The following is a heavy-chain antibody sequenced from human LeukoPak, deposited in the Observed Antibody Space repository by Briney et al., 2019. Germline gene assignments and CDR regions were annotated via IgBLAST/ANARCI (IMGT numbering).Heavy chain of an antibody. V-gene: IGHV3-23*01. CDR1: GFIFNNYA. CDR2: IIGSGGGT. J-gene: IGHJ4*02. CDR3: ARDLSSGWFHFDC. Sequence: GGSLRLSCAASGFIFNNYAMSWVRQAPGKGLEWVSAIIGSGGGTNYADSVKGRFTISRDNSKNTLYLQMNSLRAEDTAVYYCARDLSSGWFHFDCWGQGTLVTVSS. D-gene: IGHD6-19*01.